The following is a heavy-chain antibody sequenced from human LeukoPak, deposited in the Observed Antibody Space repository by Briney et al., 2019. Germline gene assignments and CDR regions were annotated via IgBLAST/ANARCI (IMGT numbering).Heavy chain of an antibody. Sequence: AGGSLRLSCAASGFTFSSYGMHWVRQAPGKGLEWVAVIWYDGSNKYYADSVKGRFTISRDNSKNTLYLQMNSLRAEDTAVYYCARDWRTTVTYYYYGTDVWGQGTTVTVSS. J-gene: IGHJ6*02. V-gene: IGHV3-33*01. CDR3: ARDWRTTVTYYYYGTDV. D-gene: IGHD4-11*01. CDR2: IWYDGSNK. CDR1: GFTFSSYG.